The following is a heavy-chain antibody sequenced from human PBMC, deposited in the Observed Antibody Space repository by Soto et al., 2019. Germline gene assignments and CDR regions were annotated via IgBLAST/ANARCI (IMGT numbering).Heavy chain of an antibody. CDR2: INHSGST. D-gene: IGHD2-15*01. Sequence: SETLSLTCAVYGGSFSGYYWSWIRQPPGKGLEWIGEINHSGSTNYNPSLKSRVTISVDTSKNQFSLKLSSVTAADTAVYYCARQNAFNCSGGSCSMYYFDYWGQGTLVTVSS. V-gene: IGHV4-34*01. CDR3: ARQNAFNCSGGSCSMYYFDY. J-gene: IGHJ4*02. CDR1: GGSFSGYY.